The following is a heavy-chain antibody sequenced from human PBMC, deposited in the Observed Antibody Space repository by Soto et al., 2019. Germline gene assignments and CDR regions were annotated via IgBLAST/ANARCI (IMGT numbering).Heavy chain of an antibody. Sequence: SVKVSCKASRVAISKFIVTWVRQAPALGLEWVGGIIPIFGTANYAQKFQGRVTITADESTSTSYMEVNNLRSEDTAVYYCAKVRYSSPLGYYYGMDVWGQGTTVTVSS. D-gene: IGHD6-19*01. V-gene: IGHV1-69*13. J-gene: IGHJ6*02. CDR2: IIPIFGTA. CDR3: AKVRYSSPLGYYYGMDV. CDR1: RVAISKFI.